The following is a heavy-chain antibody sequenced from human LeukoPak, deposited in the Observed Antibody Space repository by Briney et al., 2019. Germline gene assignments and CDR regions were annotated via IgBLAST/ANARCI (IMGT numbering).Heavy chain of an antibody. CDR3: ERTRLHYFDY. CDR1: GFTFSDYY. Sequence: PGGSLRLSCAASGFTFSDYYMSWIRQAPGKGLEWVSYISNSGSTIYYAASVKGRFTISRDNAKKSLNLQMNSLRAEDTAVYDCERTRLHYFDYWRQGTMVTVCS. D-gene: IGHD3-10*01. CDR2: ISNSGSTI. J-gene: IGHJ4*02. V-gene: IGHV3-11*04.